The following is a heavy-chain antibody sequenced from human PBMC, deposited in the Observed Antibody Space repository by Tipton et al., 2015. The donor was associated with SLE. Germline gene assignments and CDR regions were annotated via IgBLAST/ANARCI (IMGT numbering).Heavy chain of an antibody. V-gene: IGHV3-66*01. CDR1: GFTVSSNY. Sequence: SLRLSCAASGFTVSSNYMSWVRQAPGKGLEWVSVIYSGGSTYYADSVKGRFAVSRDDSKNTLYLQMDSLRGEDTAVYYCARSGSYPYYYYYMDVWGKGTTVTVSS. D-gene: IGHD1-26*01. CDR2: IYSGGST. J-gene: IGHJ6*03. CDR3: ARSGSYPYYYYYMDV.